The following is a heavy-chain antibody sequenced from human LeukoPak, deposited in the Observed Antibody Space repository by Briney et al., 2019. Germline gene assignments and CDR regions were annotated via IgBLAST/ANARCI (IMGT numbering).Heavy chain of an antibody. CDR3: ARVIAARLNAFDI. Sequence: SVKVSCKASGGTFSSYAISWVRQAPGQGLEWMGGVIPVFGTANYAQKFQGRVTITADESTSTAYMELSSLRSEDTAVYYCARVIAARLNAFDIWGQGTMVTVSS. CDR1: GGTFSSYA. V-gene: IGHV1-69*01. J-gene: IGHJ3*02. D-gene: IGHD6-6*01. CDR2: VIPVFGTA.